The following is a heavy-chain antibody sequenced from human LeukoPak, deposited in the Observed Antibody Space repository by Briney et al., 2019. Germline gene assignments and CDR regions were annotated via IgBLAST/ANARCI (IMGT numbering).Heavy chain of an antibody. CDR1: GGSICSYH. CDR2: INDSGTT. V-gene: IGHV4-59*08. D-gene: IGHD6-13*01. Sequence: KSSETVSLTCTVSGGSICSYHWSWIPQAPGKGREGIGYINDSGTTNSNPSLKSPITKSENTFNNQFSLKQGPVTAADTAVYYRARRRSRRSDSAVFWRFDVWGPGTMVIASS. J-gene: IGHJ3*01. CDR3: ARRRSRRSDSAVFWRFDV.